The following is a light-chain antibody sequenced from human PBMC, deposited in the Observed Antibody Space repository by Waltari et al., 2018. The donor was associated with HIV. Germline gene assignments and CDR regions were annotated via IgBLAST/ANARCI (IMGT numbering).Light chain of an antibody. V-gene: IGKV1-5*03. CDR3: QQYNSYS. Sequence: DIQMTQSPSNLSASVGDRVTITCRASQSISSWLAWYQQKPGKAPKLLIYKASSLESGVPSRFSGSGSGTEFTLTISSLQPDDFATYYCQQYNSYSFGQGTKVEIK. J-gene: IGKJ1*01. CDR1: QSISSW. CDR2: KAS.